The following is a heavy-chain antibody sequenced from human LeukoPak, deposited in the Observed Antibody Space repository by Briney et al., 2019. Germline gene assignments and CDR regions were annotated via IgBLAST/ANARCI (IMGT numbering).Heavy chain of an antibody. CDR2: ISYDGSNK. CDR1: GFTFSSYA. CDR3: AKDRRGWGIFDY. V-gene: IGHV3-30-3*01. J-gene: IGHJ4*02. Sequence: GGSLRLSCAASGFTFSSYAMHWVRQAPGKGLEWVAVISYDGSNKYYADSVKGRFTISRDNSKNTLYLQMNSLRAEDTAVYYCAKDRRGWGIFDYWGQGTLVTVSS. D-gene: IGHD3-16*01.